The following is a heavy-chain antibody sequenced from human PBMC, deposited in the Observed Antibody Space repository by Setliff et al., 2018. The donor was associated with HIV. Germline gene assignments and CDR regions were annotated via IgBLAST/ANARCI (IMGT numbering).Heavy chain of an antibody. Sequence: SETLSLTCTVSGGSISNNSYYWGWVRQPPGKGLEYIGYIYYSGSTYYNPSLKSRVTISVDTPKIQFSLKLSSVTAADTAVYYCARGLVVVTDSDYDTNYYYYYYMDVWGKGTTVTVSS. CDR3: ARGLVVVTDSDYDTNYYYYYYMDV. V-gene: IGHV4-31*03. J-gene: IGHJ6*03. D-gene: IGHD5-12*01. CDR2: IYYSGST. CDR1: GGSISNNSYY.